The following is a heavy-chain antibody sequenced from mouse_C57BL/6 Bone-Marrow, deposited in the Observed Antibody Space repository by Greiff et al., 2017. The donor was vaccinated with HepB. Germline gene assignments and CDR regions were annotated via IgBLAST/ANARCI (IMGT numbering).Heavy chain of an antibody. J-gene: IGHJ1*03. CDR1: GYTFTSYW. CDR2: IDPSDSET. V-gene: IGHV1-52*01. CDR3: AANWDWYFDV. Sequence: VQLQQPGAELVRPGSSVKLSCKASGYTFTSYWKHWVKQRRIQGLEGIGNIDPSDSETHYNQKFTDKATLTVDKSSSTAYMQLTSLTSEVSAVYYCAANWDWYFDVWGTATTVTVSS. D-gene: IGHD4-1*01.